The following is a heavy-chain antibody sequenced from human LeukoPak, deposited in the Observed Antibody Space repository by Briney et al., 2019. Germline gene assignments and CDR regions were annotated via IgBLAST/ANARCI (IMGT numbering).Heavy chain of an antibody. CDR2: ISSSSSTI. D-gene: IGHD3-10*01. J-gene: IGHJ3*02. CDR3: ARDPMDYYGSGTPQGDI. CDR1: GFTFSSYS. V-gene: IGHV3-48*04. Sequence: PGGSLRLSCAASGFTFSSYSMNWVRQAPGKGLEWVSYISSSSSTIYYADSVKGRFTISRDNAKNSLYLQMNSLRAEDTAVYYCARDPMDYYGSGTPQGDIWGQGTMVTVSS.